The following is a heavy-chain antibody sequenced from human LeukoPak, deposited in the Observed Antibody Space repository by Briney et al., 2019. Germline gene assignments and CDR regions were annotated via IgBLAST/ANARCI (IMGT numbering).Heavy chain of an antibody. CDR1: GFTFSSYW. J-gene: IGHJ4*02. V-gene: IGHV3-7*01. CDR2: INQVGSED. D-gene: IGHD3-22*01. Sequence: GGSLRLSCGASGFTFSSYWMHWVRQAPGKGLEWVANINQVGSEDFYEDSVKGRFTISRDNAKNSLYLQMSSLRAEDTAVYYCARDRPRPYYYDSSGVLYYLDNWGQGTLVTVSS. CDR3: ARDRPRPYYYDSSGVLYYLDN.